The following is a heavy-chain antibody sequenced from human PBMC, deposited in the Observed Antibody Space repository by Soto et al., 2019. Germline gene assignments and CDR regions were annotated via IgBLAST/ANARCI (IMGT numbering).Heavy chain of an antibody. CDR3: ARHRDYYDSSGYRPDAFDI. V-gene: IGHV4-39*01. J-gene: IGHJ3*02. D-gene: IGHD3-22*01. CDR2: IYYSGST. Sequence: PSETLSLTCTVSGVSISSSIYYWGWIRQPPGKGLEWIGSIYYSGSTYYNPSLKSRVTISVDTSKNQFSLKLSSVTAADTAVYYCARHRDYYDSSGYRPDAFDIWGQGTMVTVS. CDR1: GVSISSSIYY.